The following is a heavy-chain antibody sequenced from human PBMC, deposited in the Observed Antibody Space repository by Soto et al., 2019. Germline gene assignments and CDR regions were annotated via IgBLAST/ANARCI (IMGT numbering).Heavy chain of an antibody. CDR1: GYLFTRYF. CDR3: AIHSTGYEDS. CDR2: IHPSDFDT. V-gene: IGHV5-51*01. D-gene: IGHD5-12*01. Sequence: PGESVNLPCNGSGYLFTRYFIGWERPLPGKGLEWMGIIHPSDFDTRYSPSFQGQVTISADKSISTAYLQWSSLRASDTAMYYGAIHSTGYEDSWGQGTLVTVSS. J-gene: IGHJ5*02.